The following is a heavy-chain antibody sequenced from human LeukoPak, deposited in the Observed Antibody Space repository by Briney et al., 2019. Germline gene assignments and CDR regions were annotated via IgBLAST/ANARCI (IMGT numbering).Heavy chain of an antibody. J-gene: IGHJ4*02. V-gene: IGHV3-23*01. CDR1: GYTFGSFA. Sequence: AGGSLRLSCVGAGYTFGSFAMSWVLQAPGKGLEWVAAINGNGRNTYYTDSVRGRFTISRDNSKNTLYLQMNSLRAEDTAVYFCALSWTGKSYFDYWGQGALVTVTS. CDR2: INGNGRNT. D-gene: IGHD3/OR15-3a*01. CDR3: ALSWTGKSYFDY.